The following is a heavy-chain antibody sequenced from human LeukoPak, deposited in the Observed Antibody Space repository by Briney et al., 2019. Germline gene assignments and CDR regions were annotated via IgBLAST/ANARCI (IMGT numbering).Heavy chain of an antibody. V-gene: IGHV3-23*01. CDR3: AKDQLVLGFHFDY. Sequence: GGSLRLSCAASGFTFSSYAMSWVRQAPGKGLEWVSAISGSGGSTYYADSVKGRFTISRDNSKNTLYLQMNSLRAKDTAVYYCAKDQLVLGFHFDYWGQGTLVTVSS. CDR2: ISGSGGST. D-gene: IGHD2-8*02. CDR1: GFTFSSYA. J-gene: IGHJ4*02.